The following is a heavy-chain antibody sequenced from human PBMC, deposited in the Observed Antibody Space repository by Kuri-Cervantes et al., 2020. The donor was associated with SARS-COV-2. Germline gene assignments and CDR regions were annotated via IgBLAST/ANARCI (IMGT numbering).Heavy chain of an antibody. CDR1: GYTFTSHG. J-gene: IGHJ6*02. CDR3: ARDYCSKTHCYIRGMSNYYYGMDA. Sequence: SVTVSRKASGYTFTSHGISWVRQAPGQGLEWMGWISAYNGNTNYVQKLQGRVTMTTDTSTSTAYMELRSLRSDDTAVYYCARDYCSKTHCYIRGMSNYYYGMDAWGQGTTVTVSS. CDR2: ISAYNGNT. V-gene: IGHV1-18*01. D-gene: IGHD2-2*01.